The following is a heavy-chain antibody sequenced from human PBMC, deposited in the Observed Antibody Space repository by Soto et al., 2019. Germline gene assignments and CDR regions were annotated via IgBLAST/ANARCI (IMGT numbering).Heavy chain of an antibody. CDR2: IYYSGST. J-gene: IGHJ4*02. CDR1: GGSISSGDYY. CDR3: ARETGYCSGGSCYPQEVEDY. Sequence: PSETLSLTCTVSGGSISSGDYYWSWIRQPPGKGLEWIGYIYYSGSTYYNPSLKSRVTISVDTSKNQFSLKLSSVTAADTAVYHCARETGYCSGGSCYPQEVEDYWGQGTLVTVSS. V-gene: IGHV4-30-4*01. D-gene: IGHD2-15*01.